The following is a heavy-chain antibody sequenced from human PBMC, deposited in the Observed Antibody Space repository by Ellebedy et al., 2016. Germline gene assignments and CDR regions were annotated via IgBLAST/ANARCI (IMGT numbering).Heavy chain of an antibody. CDR1: GYTFTHYG. D-gene: IGHD1-26*01. Sequence: ASVKVSXKTSGYTFTHYGITWVRQAPGQGLEWMGWISGYSGNTNYAQKFEDRVTMTIDTSTSTVYMELRSLRSDDTAEYYCARPIVGATGGGDYYYYGMDAWGQGTTVIVSS. V-gene: IGHV1-18*04. CDR2: ISGYSGNT. CDR3: ARPIVGATGGGDYYYYGMDA. J-gene: IGHJ6*02.